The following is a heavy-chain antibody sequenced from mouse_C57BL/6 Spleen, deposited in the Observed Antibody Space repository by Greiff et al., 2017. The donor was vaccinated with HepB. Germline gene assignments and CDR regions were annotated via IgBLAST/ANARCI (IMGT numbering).Heavy chain of an antibody. Sequence: QVHVKQSGAELAKPGASVKLSCKASGYTFTSYWMHWVKQRPGQGLEWIGYINPSSGYTKYNQKFKDKATLTADKSSSTAYMQLSSLTYEDSAVYYCARGGITTVVAFDYWGQGTTLTVSS. V-gene: IGHV1-7*01. CDR3: ARGGITTVVAFDY. J-gene: IGHJ2*01. CDR1: GYTFTSYW. D-gene: IGHD1-1*01. CDR2: INPSSGYT.